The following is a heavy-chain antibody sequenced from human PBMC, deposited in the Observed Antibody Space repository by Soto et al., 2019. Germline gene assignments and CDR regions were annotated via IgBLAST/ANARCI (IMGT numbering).Heavy chain of an antibody. CDR2: ISYDGSKK. CDR3: AREASAALGGYFDY. D-gene: IGHD2-2*01. V-gene: IGHV3-30-3*01. J-gene: IGHJ4*02. Sequence: QVQLVESGGGVVQPGRSLRLSCAASGFTFSSYAMHWVRQAPGKGLEWVAVISYDGSKKYYADSVKGRFTISRDNSKNTLYLQMNSLKAADTAVYYCAREASAALGGYFDYWGQGTLVTFSS. CDR1: GFTFSSYA.